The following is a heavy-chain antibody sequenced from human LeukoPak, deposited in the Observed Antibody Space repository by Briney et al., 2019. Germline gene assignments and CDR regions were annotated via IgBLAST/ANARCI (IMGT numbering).Heavy chain of an antibody. J-gene: IGHJ4*02. Sequence: GGSLRLSCAASGFTFSSYWMYWVRQAPGKGLVWVSRINSDGSSTSYADSVKGRFTVSRDNAKNTLYLQMNSLRVEDTAVYYCATSLSSLYYFDYWGQGTLVTVSS. V-gene: IGHV3-74*01. CDR2: INSDGSST. CDR1: GFTFSSYW. CDR3: ATSLSSLYYFDY.